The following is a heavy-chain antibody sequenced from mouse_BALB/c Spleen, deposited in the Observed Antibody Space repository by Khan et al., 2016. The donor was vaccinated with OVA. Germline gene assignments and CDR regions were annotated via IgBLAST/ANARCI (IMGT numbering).Heavy chain of an antibody. D-gene: IGHD1-1*01. V-gene: IGHV1-9*01. CDR3: ARGSYYSSSSWFAC. Sequence: QVQLQQSGAELMKPGASVKISCKATGYTFSSYWIKWVKQRPGHGLEWIGEILPGSGRTYYNEKFKGKATFTADTSSNTASIQLSSLTSEDSAVFYYARGSYYSSSSWFACGGQGSMVTVSA. J-gene: IGHJ3*01. CDR1: GYTFSSYW. CDR2: ILPGSGRT.